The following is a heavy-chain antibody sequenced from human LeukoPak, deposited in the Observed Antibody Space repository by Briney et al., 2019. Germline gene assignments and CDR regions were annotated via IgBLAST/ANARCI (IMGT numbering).Heavy chain of an antibody. J-gene: IGHJ6*02. CDR3: AKDEGLWFGELLWGYYYYGMDV. Sequence: GGSLRLSCAASGFTFSSYSMNWVRQAPGKGLEWVSYISSSSSTIYYADSVKGRFTISRDNAKNSLYLQMNSLRAEDTAVYYCAKDEGLWFGELLWGYYYYGMDVWGQGTTVTVSS. CDR1: GFTFSSYS. CDR2: ISSSSSTI. D-gene: IGHD3-10*01. V-gene: IGHV3-48*04.